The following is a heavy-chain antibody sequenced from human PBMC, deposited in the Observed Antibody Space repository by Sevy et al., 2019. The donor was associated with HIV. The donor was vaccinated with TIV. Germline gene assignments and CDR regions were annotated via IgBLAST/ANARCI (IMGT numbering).Heavy chain of an antibody. V-gene: IGHV3-15*01. D-gene: IGHD3-3*01. CDR2: IKGKTDGGTT. CDR3: TTKGDFWSGYQYFPY. Sequence: GGSLRLSCAASGLNFNKAWMTWVRQAPGKGLEWVGRIKGKTDGGTTDYAAPVKGRFTISRDDSKDTLYLQMNRLKTEDTGVYYCTTKGDFWSGYQYFPYWGHGTLVTVSS. J-gene: IGHJ4*01. CDR1: GLNFNKAW.